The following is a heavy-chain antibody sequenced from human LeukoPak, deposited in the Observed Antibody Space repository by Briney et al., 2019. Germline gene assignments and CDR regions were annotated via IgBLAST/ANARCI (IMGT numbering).Heavy chain of an antibody. V-gene: IGHV4-34*01. CDR3: ARDPLLTGYLTGWFDP. J-gene: IGHJ5*02. Sequence: SETLSLTCTVSGGSISSYYWSWIRQPPGKGLEWIGEINHRGSTNYNPSLKSRVTISVDTSKNQFSLKLNSVTAADTAVYYCARDPLLTGYLTGWFDPWGQGTLVTVSS. CDR2: INHRGST. D-gene: IGHD3-9*01. CDR1: GGSISSYY.